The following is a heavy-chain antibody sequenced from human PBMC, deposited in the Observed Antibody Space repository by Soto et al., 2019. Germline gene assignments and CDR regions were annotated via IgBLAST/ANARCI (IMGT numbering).Heavy chain of an antibody. D-gene: IGHD2-8*01. CDR2: ITKNGRNK. V-gene: IGHV3-30*03. J-gene: IGHJ4*02. CDR1: GFTFSNFG. CDR3: GRCNGDDCHSPFDY. Sequence: QVQLVESGGGVVQPGGSLRLSCAASGFTFSNFGMHWVRQAPGKGLEWVADITKNGRNKDYAESVKGRLAISRDNSKNTLELQMNSLRVEDTAMYYCGRCNGDDCHSPFDYWGQGTLVTVSS.